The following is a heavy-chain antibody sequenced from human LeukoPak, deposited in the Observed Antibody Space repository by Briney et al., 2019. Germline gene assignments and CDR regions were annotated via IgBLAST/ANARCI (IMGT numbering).Heavy chain of an antibody. CDR2: ITSSGTYT. CDR3: ARDPYSGNYGTYYYYYMDV. CDR1: GFTFSNYN. D-gene: IGHD1-26*01. Sequence: GSLRLSCADSGFTFSNYNMNWVRQAPGKAMEWVSSITSSGTYTFYADSVKGRFTISRDNAKNSLYLQMDSLGPEDTAVYYCARDPYSGNYGTYYYYYMDVWGKGTTVTISS. V-gene: IGHV3-21*01. J-gene: IGHJ6*03.